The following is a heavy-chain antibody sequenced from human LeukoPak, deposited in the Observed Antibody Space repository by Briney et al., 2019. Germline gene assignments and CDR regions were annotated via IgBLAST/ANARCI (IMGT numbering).Heavy chain of an antibody. CDR3: ARVQVLIVPAAINY. D-gene: IGHD2-2*01. Sequence: ASVKVSCRASGYTFTTYGITWVRQAPGQGLEWLGWISTYNGKTNYAQKFQGRVTMTTDTSTSTAYMELMTLRSDDTAVYFCARVQVLIVPAAINYWGQGTLVTVSS. CDR2: ISTYNGKT. J-gene: IGHJ4*02. CDR1: GYTFTTYG. V-gene: IGHV1-18*01.